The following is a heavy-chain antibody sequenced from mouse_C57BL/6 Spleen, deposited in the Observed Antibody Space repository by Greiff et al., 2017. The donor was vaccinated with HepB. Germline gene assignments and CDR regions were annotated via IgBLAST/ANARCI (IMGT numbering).Heavy chain of an antibody. V-gene: IGHV1-47*01. CDR2: FHPYNDDT. D-gene: IGHD1-1*01. CDR1: GYTFTTYP. Sequence: VQLQESGAELVKPGASVKMSCKASGYTFTTYPIEWMKQNHGKSLEWIGNFHPYNDDTKYNEKFKGKATLTVEKSSSTVYLELSRLTSDDSAVYYCARLAYYYGSNSWYFDVWGTGTTVTVSS. CDR3: ARLAYYYGSNSWYFDV. J-gene: IGHJ1*03.